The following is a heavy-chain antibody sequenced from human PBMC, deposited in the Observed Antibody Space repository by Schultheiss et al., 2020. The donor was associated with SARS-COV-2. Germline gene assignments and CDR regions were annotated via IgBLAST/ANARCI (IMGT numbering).Heavy chain of an antibody. Sequence: SETLSLTCTVSGGSISSYYWSWIRQPPGKGLEWIGEINHSGSTNYNPSLKSRVTISVDTSKNQFSLKLSSVTAADTAVYYCARGAGRSAPADYYYGMDVWGQGTTVTVSS. CDR1: GGSISSYY. J-gene: IGHJ6*02. D-gene: IGHD1-26*01. V-gene: IGHV4-34*01. CDR2: INHSGST. CDR3: ARGAGRSAPADYYYGMDV.